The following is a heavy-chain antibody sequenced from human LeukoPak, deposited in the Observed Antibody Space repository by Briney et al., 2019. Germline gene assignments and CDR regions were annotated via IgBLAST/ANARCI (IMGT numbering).Heavy chain of an antibody. CDR2: ISWNSGSI. Sequence: GGSLRLSCAASGFTFDDYGMSWVRQAPGKGLEWVSGISWNSGSIGYADSVKGRFTISRDNAKNSLYLQMNSLRAEDTALYYCAKAPYYYDSSGYDYWGQGTLVTVSS. D-gene: IGHD3-22*01. J-gene: IGHJ4*02. CDR1: GFTFDDYG. V-gene: IGHV3-9*01. CDR3: AKAPYYYDSSGYDY.